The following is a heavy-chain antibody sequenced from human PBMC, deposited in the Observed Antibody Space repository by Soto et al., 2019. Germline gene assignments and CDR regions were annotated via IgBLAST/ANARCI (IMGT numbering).Heavy chain of an antibody. D-gene: IGHD3-22*01. CDR3: ARAHLYYYDSSGYYYFDY. CDR1: GGSISSSNW. V-gene: IGHV4-4*02. Sequence: PSETLSLTCAVSGGSISSSNWWSCFRQPPGKGLEWIGEIYHSGSTNYNPSLKSRVTISVDKSKNQFSLKLSSVTAADTAVYYCARAHLYYYDSSGYYYFDYWGQGTLVTVSS. CDR2: IYHSGST. J-gene: IGHJ4*02.